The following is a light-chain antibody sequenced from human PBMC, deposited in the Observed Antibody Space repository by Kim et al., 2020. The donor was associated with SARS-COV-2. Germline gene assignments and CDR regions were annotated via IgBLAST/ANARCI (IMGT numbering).Light chain of an antibody. J-gene: IGLJ3*02. V-gene: IGLV1-47*01. CDR1: SSNIGSNY. CDR2: RNN. Sequence: PGQRVTISCSGSSSNIGSNYVYWYQQLPGTAPKRLIYRNNQRPSGVPDRFSGSKSGTSASLAISGLRSEDEADYDCAAWDDSLSGVFGGGTQLTVL. CDR3: AAWDDSLSGV.